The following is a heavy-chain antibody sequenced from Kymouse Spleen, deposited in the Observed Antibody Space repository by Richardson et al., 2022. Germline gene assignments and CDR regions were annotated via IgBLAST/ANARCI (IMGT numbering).Heavy chain of an antibody. CDR1: GGSISSSSYY. CDR3: ARHRAVAAYYYGMDV. V-gene: IGHV4-39*01. J-gene: IGHJ6*02. Sequence: QLQLQESGPGLVKPSETLSLTCTVSGGSISSSSYYWGWIRQPPGKGLEWIGSIYYSGSTYYNPSLKSRVTISVDTSKNQFSLKLSSVTAADTAVYYCARHRAVAAYYYGMDVWGQGTTVTVSS. D-gene: IGHD6-19*01. CDR2: IYYSGST.